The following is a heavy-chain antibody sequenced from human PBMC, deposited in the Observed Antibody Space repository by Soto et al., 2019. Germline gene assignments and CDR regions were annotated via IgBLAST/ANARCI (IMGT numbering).Heavy chain of an antibody. V-gene: IGHV4-30-2*01. CDR1: GGSISSGGYP. J-gene: IGHJ4*02. CDR3: ARGSYGARSDH. CDR2: VFHSSRT. Sequence: PSETLSLTCAVSGGSISSGGYPWSGIRQPRGKGLEWIGYVFHSSRTYYSPSLQSRVTISIDGSQNQFYLELASVTAADTAVYYCARGSYGARSDHWGQGILVTVSS. D-gene: IGHD5-18*01.